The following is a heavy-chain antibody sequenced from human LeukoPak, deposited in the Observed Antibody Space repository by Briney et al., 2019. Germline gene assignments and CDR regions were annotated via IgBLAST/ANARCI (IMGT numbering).Heavy chain of an antibody. CDR2: IKLDGSEK. D-gene: IGHD3-10*02. Sequence: GGSLRLSCVASGFTFSSYWMSWVRQAPGKGLEWVANIKLDGSEKYYVDSVKGRFTISRDNAKNSLYLQMNSLRAEDTAVYYCAELGITMIGGVWGKGTTVTISS. J-gene: IGHJ6*04. V-gene: IGHV3-7*01. CDR3: AELGITMIGGV. CDR1: GFTFSSYW.